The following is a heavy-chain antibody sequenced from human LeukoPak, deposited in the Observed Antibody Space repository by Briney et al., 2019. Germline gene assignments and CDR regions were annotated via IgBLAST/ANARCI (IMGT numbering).Heavy chain of an antibody. V-gene: IGHV3-23*01. CDR2: ISCSGGNS. J-gene: IGHJ2*01. CDR3: TKDAYSGDCCDWYFDL. Sequence: GGSLRLSCAASGFTQNAMGWVRQAPGEGRDWVASISCSGGNSHYPDSVKSRFTISRDNSKNTMYLQMDSLRAEDTALYYCTKDAYSGDCCDWYFDLWGRGTLVTVSS. CDR1: GFTQNA. D-gene: IGHD2-21*01.